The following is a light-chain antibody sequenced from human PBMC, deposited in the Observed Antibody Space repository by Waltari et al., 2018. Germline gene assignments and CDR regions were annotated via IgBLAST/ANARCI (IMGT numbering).Light chain of an antibody. J-gene: IGLJ7*01. CDR2: ENT. Sequence: QTVLTHPPTVSAAPGQRVTTSCSGGSSNIGNTYVSWYRQFPGTAPKLLIYENTELPSGIPGRFSGSKSGTSATLDITGLQAGDEADYYCGTWDSSLSGAVFGGGTHLTVL. CDR1: SSNIGNTY. V-gene: IGLV1-51*02. CDR3: GTWDSSLSGAV.